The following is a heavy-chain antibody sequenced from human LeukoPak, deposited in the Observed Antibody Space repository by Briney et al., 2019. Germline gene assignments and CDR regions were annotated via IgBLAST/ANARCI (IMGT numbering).Heavy chain of an antibody. J-gene: IGHJ6*03. V-gene: IGHV4-39*07. CDR3: ASSGNYYYYYMDV. CDR2: IYYSGST. Sequence: SETLSPTCTVSGGSISSSSYYWGWIRQPPGKGLEWIGSIYYSGSTYYNPSLKSRVTISVDTSKNQFSLKLSSVTAADTAVYYCASSGNYYYYYMDVWGKGTTVTIS. CDR1: GGSISSSSYY. D-gene: IGHD2/OR15-2a*01.